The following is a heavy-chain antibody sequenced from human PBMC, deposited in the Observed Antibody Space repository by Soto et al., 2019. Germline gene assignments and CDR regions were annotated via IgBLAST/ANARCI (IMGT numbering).Heavy chain of an antibody. CDR2: ISGSGGST. CDR1: GFSFSSYA. D-gene: IGHD3-22*01. V-gene: IGHV3-23*01. J-gene: IGHJ6*02. CDR3: AKDPLGYDSSGYIKGGVYYYYGMDV. Sequence: XVCLRLSCAACGFSFSSYAMSWVRQAPGKGLEWVSAISGSGGSTYYADSVKGRFTISRDNSKNTLYLQMNSLRAEDTAVYYCAKDPLGYDSSGYIKGGVYYYYGMDVCGQGTTVTVSS.